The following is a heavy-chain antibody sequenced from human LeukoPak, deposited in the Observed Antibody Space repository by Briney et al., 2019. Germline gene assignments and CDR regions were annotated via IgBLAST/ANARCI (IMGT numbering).Heavy chain of an antibody. CDR2: IYYSGST. V-gene: IGHV4-39*01. CDR1: GGSISSSSYY. Sequence: SETLSLTCTVSGGSISSSSYYWGWIRQPPGKGLEWIGSIYYSGSTYYNPSLKSRVTISVDTSKNQFSLKLSSVTAADTAVYYCSESTSYNWFDPWGQGTLVTVSS. CDR3: SESTSYNWFDP. J-gene: IGHJ5*02.